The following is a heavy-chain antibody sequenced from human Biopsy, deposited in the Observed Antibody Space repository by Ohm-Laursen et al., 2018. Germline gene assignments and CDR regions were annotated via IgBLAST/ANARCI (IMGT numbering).Heavy chain of an antibody. CDR1: GDSINSSY. D-gene: IGHD2-15*01. CDR3: ARRGSGGRSFDY. V-gene: IGHV4-59*08. Sequence: SETLSLTCTVSGDSINSSYWSWIRQAPGKGLEWIGFISNSGNTNYNPSLKSRVTISADTSKNQFSLKLGSVTVADTAVFYCARRGSGGRSFDYWGQGIRVSVSS. CDR2: ISNSGNT. J-gene: IGHJ4*02.